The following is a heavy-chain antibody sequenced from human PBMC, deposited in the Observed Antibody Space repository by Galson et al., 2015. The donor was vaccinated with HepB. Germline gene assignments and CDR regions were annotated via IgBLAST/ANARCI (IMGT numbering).Heavy chain of an antibody. CDR1: GFTFSSYS. CDR2: ISSSSSYI. J-gene: IGHJ4*02. D-gene: IGHD2-2*01. Sequence: SLRLSCAASGFTFSSYSMNWVRQAPGKGLEWVSSISSSSSYIYYADSVKGRFTISRDNAKNSLYLQMNSLRAEDTAVYYCARGKYRRGQSSTSCYYFDYWGQGTLVAVSS. CDR3: ARGKYRRGQSSTSCYYFDY. V-gene: IGHV3-21*04.